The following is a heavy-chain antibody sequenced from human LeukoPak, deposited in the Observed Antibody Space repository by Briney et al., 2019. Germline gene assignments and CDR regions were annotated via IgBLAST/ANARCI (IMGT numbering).Heavy chain of an antibody. V-gene: IGHV4-4*07. CDR3: ASVTMTTHYMDV. Sequence: SETLSLTCTVSGGSISSYYWSWIRQPAGQGLEWIGRIYTSGSTNYNPSLKSRVTISVDTSKNQFSLKLSSVTAADTAVYYCASVTMTTHYMDVWGKGTTVTVSS. D-gene: IGHD4-11*01. J-gene: IGHJ6*03. CDR2: IYTSGST. CDR1: GGSISSYY.